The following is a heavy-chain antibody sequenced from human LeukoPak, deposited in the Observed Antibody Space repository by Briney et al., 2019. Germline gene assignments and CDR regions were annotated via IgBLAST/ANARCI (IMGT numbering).Heavy chain of an antibody. V-gene: IGHV1-18*01. CDR2: ISAYNGNT. J-gene: IGHJ4*02. Sequence: ASVKVSCKASGYTFTSYGISWVRQAPGQGLEWMGRISAYNGNTNYAQKLQGRVTMTTDTFTSTAYMELRSLRSDDTAVYYCAAGITGTSAFDYWGQGTLVTVSS. D-gene: IGHD1-7*01. CDR1: GYTFTSYG. CDR3: AAGITGTSAFDY.